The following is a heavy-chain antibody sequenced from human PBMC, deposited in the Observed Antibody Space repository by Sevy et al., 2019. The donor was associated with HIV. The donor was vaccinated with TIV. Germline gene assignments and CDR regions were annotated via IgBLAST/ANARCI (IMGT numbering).Heavy chain of an antibody. CDR1: GFSFSSYS. D-gene: IGHD7-27*01. Sequence: GGSLRLSCVTSGFSFSSYSMNWVHQAPGKGLEWVSYISSSSGTIRYADSVKGRLTISRDNAKNSLFLQMNSLRAEDTAVYYCARDDHWAFDYWGQGALVTVPS. J-gene: IGHJ4*02. CDR2: ISSSSGTI. CDR3: ARDDHWAFDY. V-gene: IGHV3-48*01.